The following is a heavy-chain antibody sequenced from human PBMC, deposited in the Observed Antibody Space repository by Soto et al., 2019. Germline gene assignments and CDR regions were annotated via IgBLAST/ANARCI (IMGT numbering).Heavy chain of an antibody. CDR3: ARGFGYSDGLATSFDY. Sequence: SETLSLTCAVSGGSISSSNWWSWVRQPPGKGLEWIGEIYHSGSTNYNPSLKSRVTISVDKSKNQFSLKLSSVTAADTAVYYCARGFGYSDGLATSFDYWGPGTLDTVSS. CDR1: GGSISSSNW. CDR2: IYHSGST. J-gene: IGHJ4*02. V-gene: IGHV4-4*02. D-gene: IGHD5-18*01.